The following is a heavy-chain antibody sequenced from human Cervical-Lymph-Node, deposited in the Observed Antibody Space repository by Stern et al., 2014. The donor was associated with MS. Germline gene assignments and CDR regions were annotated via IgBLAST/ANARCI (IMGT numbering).Heavy chain of an antibody. Sequence: QVQLQQWGTGLLKPSETLSLTCAVSDWSFSTYFWFWARQPPGKGLEWIAEINYSGSSNNPSLKGRVTTSLDTSKSQFSLKLTSVTAADTAVYYCAIYDFWNGPRSDSWGQGTLVTVSS. CDR1: DWSFSTYF. V-gene: IGHV4-34*01. J-gene: IGHJ4*02. CDR2: INYSGSS. CDR3: AIYDFWNGPRSDS. D-gene: IGHD3-3*01.